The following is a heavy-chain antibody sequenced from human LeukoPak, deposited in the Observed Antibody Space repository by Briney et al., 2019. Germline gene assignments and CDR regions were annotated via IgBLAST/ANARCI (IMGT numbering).Heavy chain of an antibody. J-gene: IGHJ3*02. CDR3: ARGSNSSDAFDI. CDR2: IYNSVRT. D-gene: IGHD2-2*01. V-gene: IGHV4-30-2*01. CDR1: GGAISSSGYY. Sequence: SSETLSLTCTVSGGAISSSGYYWSWIRQPPGKGLEWIGYIYNSVRTYYNPSLKSRVTILGDRSKNQFSLKLSFVTAADTAVYYCARGSNSSDAFDIWGQGTIVTVSS.